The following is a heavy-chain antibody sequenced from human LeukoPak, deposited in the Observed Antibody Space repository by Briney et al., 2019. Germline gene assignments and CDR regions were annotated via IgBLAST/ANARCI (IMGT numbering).Heavy chain of an antibody. V-gene: IGHV3-9*01. J-gene: IGHJ4*02. CDR2: ISWNSGSI. D-gene: IGHD3-22*01. CDR1: GFTFDDYA. CDR3: AKETYYYDSSGYVAYFDY. Sequence: GGSLRLSCAASGFTFDDYAMHWVRQAPGKGLGWVSGISWNSGSIGYADSVKGRFTISRDNAKNSLYLQMNSLRAEDTALYYCAKETYYYDSSGYVAYFDYWGQGTLVTVSS.